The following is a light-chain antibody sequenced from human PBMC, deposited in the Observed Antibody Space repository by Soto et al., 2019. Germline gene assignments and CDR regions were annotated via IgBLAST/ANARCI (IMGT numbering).Light chain of an antibody. V-gene: IGKV1-13*02. CDR1: QGISSA. J-gene: IGKJ4*01. CDR2: DAS. CDR3: QQFNSYSLT. Sequence: AIQLTQSPSSLSASVGDRVTITCRASQGISSALAWYQQKPGKAPKLLIYDASSLERGVPSRFSGSVSETDVTLTISSLQPEDFATYYCQQFNSYSLTFGGGTKVEIK.